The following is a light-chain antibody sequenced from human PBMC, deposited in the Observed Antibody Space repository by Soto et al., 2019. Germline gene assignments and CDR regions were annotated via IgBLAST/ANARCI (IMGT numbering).Light chain of an antibody. Sequence: DIVLTQTPLSSPVTLGQPASISCKSSQSLAYSDGNIYLNWLQQRPGQPPRLLIYKTSNRFSGVPDRFSGSGAGTDFTLKISKVEAEDVGVYYCVEASLLPHAFGQGTKVEIQ. CDR3: VEASLLPHA. J-gene: IGKJ1*01. CDR2: KTS. CDR1: QSLAYSDGNIY. V-gene: IGKV2-24*01.